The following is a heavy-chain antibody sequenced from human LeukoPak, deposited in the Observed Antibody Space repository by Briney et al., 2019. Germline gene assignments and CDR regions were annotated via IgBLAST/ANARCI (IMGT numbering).Heavy chain of an antibody. Sequence: PSETLSLTCTVSGVSLSITSYYWGWIRQPPGKGLEWIGSIYYNGGTLYDPSLKSRVMISLDTSKNQFSLKVNSVTAADTAVYYCARGRHHYYGSGSYFDYWGQGTLVTVSS. D-gene: IGHD3-10*01. CDR3: ARGRHHYYGSGSYFDY. J-gene: IGHJ4*02. V-gene: IGHV4-39*01. CDR2: IYYNGGT. CDR1: GVSLSITSYY.